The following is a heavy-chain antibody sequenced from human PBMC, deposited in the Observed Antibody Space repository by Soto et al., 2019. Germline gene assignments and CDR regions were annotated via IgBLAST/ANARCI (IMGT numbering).Heavy chain of an antibody. J-gene: IGHJ5*02. CDR2: ISHDGHA. V-gene: IGHV4-39*01. CDR3: ARQAYGDYLGGNWFDP. CDR1: GDSISDTRYY. D-gene: IGHD4-17*01. Sequence: SETLSLTCSVLGDSISDTRYYWGWIRQSPEKGLEWIGSISHDGHAYYNPSLKSRVTLFADTSRNQFSLKMKSVTVADTALYFCARQAYGDYLGGNWFDPWGQGALVT.